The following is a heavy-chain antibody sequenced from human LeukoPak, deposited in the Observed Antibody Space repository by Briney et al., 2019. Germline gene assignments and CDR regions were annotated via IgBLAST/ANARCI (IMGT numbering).Heavy chain of an antibody. CDR3: AKDQLYGSGSYYILDY. CDR1: GFPFSSYA. J-gene: IGHJ4*02. CDR2: VSGSGDST. D-gene: IGHD3-10*01. V-gene: IGHV3-23*01. Sequence: PGGSLRLSCAASGFPFSSYAMSWVRQAPGKGLEWVSAVSGSGDSTYYADSVKGRFAISRDNSKNTLYLQMNSLRAEDTAVYYCAKDQLYGSGSYYILDYWGRGTLVTVSS.